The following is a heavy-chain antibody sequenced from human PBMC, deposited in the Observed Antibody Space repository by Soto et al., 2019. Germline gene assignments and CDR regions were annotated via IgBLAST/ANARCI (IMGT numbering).Heavy chain of an antibody. CDR3: ARGGTMVRGVIHRD. Sequence: EVQLVESGGGLIQPRGSLRLSCAASGFTVSSNYMSWVRQAPGKGMEWVSVIYSGGSTYYADSVKGRFTISRDNSKNTLYLQMNSLRAEDTAVYYCARGGTMVRGVIHRDWGQGTLVTVSS. D-gene: IGHD3-10*01. V-gene: IGHV3-53*01. CDR1: GFTVSSNY. J-gene: IGHJ4*02. CDR2: IYSGGST.